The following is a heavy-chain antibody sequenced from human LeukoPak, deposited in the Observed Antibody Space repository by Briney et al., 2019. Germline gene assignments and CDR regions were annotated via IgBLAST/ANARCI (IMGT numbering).Heavy chain of an antibody. CDR2: IIPILGIA. Sequence: SSVKVSCKASGGTFSSYAISWVRQAPGQGLEWMGRIIPILGIANYAQKFQGRVTITADKSTSTAYMELSSLRSEDTAVYYCARDRRDYYDSSGYYYWGQGTLVTVSS. V-gene: IGHV1-69*04. D-gene: IGHD3-22*01. CDR3: ARDRRDYYDSSGYYY. CDR1: GGTFSSYA. J-gene: IGHJ4*02.